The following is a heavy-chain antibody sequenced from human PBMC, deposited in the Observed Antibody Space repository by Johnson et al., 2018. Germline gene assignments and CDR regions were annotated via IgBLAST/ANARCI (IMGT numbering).Heavy chain of an antibody. Sequence: VGLGEGGGGLVQPGGSLRLWCAASGFTFSSYAMSWVLQAPGKGLAWVSAISGSGGRTYYADSVKGRFPISRDNSKHTLYLQMNSLRAEDTAVYYCAKGLTSDVWGKGNTVTVSS. J-gene: IGHJ6*04. D-gene: IGHD1-20*01. V-gene: IGHV3-23*04. CDR2: ISGSGGRT. CDR3: AKGLTSDV. CDR1: GFTFSSYA.